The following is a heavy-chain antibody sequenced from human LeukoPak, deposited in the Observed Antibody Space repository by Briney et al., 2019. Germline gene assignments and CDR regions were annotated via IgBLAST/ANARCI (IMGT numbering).Heavy chain of an antibody. CDR1: GFTFSSYA. Sequence: QAGGSLRLSCATSGFTFSSYAMSWVRQAPGKGLEWVSAISGSGGSTYYADSVKGRFTISRDNSKNTLYLQMNSLRAEDTAVYYCAKAPYYDFWSGYYPFDYWGQGTLVTVSS. D-gene: IGHD3-3*01. V-gene: IGHV3-23*01. J-gene: IGHJ4*02. CDR2: ISGSGGST. CDR3: AKAPYYDFWSGYYPFDY.